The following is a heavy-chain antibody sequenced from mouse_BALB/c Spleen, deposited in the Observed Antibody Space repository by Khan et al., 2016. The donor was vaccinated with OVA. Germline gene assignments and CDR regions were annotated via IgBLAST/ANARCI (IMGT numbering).Heavy chain of an antibody. D-gene: IGHD1-1*02. CDR1: GFNIKDTY. J-gene: IGHJ4*01. CDR3: ARGGWSYAMDY. Sequence: EVQLQESGAELVKLGASVKLSCTASGFNIKDTYVHWVNQRPEQGLEWIGRIDPANGNTKYDPKFQGKATITADTSSNTAYLHLSSLTSEDTAVYYCARGGWSYAMDYWGQGTSVTVSS. CDR2: IDPANGNT. V-gene: IGHV14-3*02.